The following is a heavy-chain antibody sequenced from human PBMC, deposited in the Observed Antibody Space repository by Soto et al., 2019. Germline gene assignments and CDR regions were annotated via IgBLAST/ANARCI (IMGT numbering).Heavy chain of an antibody. V-gene: IGHV3-23*01. CDR2: ISGDGAST. D-gene: IGHD2-8*01. Sequence: GGSLRLSCVASGFRFSSYAIKWVRQAPGKGLEWVSAISGDGASTHYADSAKGRFAISRDNSKNTLYLQRNSVIADDMPRNYYAKAGYASVCYTHDYWGQGTLVTVSS. J-gene: IGHJ4*02. CDR1: GFRFSSYA. CDR3: AKAGYASVCYTHDY.